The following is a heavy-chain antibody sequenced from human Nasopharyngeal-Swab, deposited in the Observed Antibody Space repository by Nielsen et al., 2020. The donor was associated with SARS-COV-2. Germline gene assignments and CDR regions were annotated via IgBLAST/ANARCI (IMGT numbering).Heavy chain of an antibody. V-gene: IGHV3-30*18. D-gene: IGHD5-12*01. J-gene: IGHJ6*02. CDR2: MSYDGSNK. CDR3: AKGGYSGYDPLGMDV. Sequence: VRQAPGKGLEWVAVMSYDGSNKYYADSVKGRFTISRDNSKNTLYLQMNSLRAEDTAVYYCAKGGYSGYDPLGMDVWGQGTTVTVSS.